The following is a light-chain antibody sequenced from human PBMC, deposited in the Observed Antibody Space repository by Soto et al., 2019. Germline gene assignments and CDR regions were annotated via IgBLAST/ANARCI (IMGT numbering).Light chain of an antibody. V-gene: IGLV1-47*01. CDR2: RNT. CDR1: SSDVGGYNY. CDR3: AAWDDSLSGHV. Sequence: QSALTQPASVSGSPGQSITISCTGTSSDVGGYNYVYWYQHLPGTAPTLLIYRNTQRPSGVPDRFSGSKSGTSASLAISGLRSEDEADYYCAAWDDSLSGHVFGTGTKVTVL. J-gene: IGLJ1*01.